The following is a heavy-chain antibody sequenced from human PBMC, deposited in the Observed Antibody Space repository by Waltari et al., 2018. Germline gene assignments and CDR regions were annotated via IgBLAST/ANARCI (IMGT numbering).Heavy chain of an antibody. CDR3: VGQIATGY. CDR2: IKSGGTYT. CDR1: GFPFSTLW. D-gene: IGHD6-13*01. J-gene: IGHJ4*02. V-gene: IGHV3-74*01. Sequence: EVQLVESGGGLVQPGGALRLPCAASGFPFSTLWLHWVRQAPGKGLVWVSHIKSGGTYTGYADSVKGRFTISRDDAKNTLYLQMNSLRVEDTAIYYCVGQIATGYWGQGTLVTVST.